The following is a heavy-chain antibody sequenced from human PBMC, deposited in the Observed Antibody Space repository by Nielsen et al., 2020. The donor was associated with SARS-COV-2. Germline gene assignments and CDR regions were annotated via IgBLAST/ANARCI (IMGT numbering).Heavy chain of an antibody. J-gene: IGHJ4*02. V-gene: IGHV4-39*07. CDR3: ARDRTSNGDYGEGDY. CDR2: IYESGST. D-gene: IGHD4-17*01. Sequence: SETLSLTCTVSGDSISSNNYYWGWIRQPPGKGLEWIGSIYESGSTYYNPSLKSRVTISVDTSENQFSLKLNSVTAADTAVYFCARDRTSNGDYGEGDYWGQGLLVTVSS. CDR1: GDSISSNNYY.